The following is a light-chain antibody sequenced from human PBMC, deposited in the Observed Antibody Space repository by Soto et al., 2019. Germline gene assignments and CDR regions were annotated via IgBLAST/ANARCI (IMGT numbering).Light chain of an antibody. J-gene: IGKJ3*01. V-gene: IGKV3-15*01. CDR1: HSVGSN. CDR3: QEYSKWPLFT. CDR2: AAS. Sequence: EIVVTQSPGILSVSPGDRATLSCRASHSVGSNLAWYQQKPSQAPTLLIYAASTRATGLPARFSGSGSGTDFSLTISSLQSEDFAVYYYQEYSKWPLFTFGPGTRVDIK.